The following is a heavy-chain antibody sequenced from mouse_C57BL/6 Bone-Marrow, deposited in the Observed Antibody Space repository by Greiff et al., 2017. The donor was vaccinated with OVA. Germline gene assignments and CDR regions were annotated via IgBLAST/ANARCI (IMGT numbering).Heavy chain of an antibody. CDR3: ARRGITTVFDY. CDR1: GFTFSSYG. D-gene: IGHD1-1*01. CDR2: ISSGGIYT. J-gene: IGHJ2*01. V-gene: IGHV5-6*01. Sequence: EVQLVESGGDLVKPGGSLKLSCAASGFTFSSYGMSWVRQTPDKRLEWVSTISSGGIYTYYPDRVKGRFTIYRDNAKNTLYLQMSSLKSEDTAMYYCARRGITTVFDYWGQGTTLTVSS.